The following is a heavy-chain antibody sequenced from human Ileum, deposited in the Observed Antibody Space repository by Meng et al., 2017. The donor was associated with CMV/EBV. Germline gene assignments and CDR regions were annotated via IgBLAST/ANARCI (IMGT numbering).Heavy chain of an antibody. CDR3: ARDCPWRGVPGY. J-gene: IGHJ4*02. CDR1: GFTVSSDY. CDR2: IYRGGST. D-gene: IGHD3-10*01. Sequence: GGSLRLSCAASGFTVSSDYMTWVRQAPGKGLEWVSVIYRGGSTYYADSVKDRFTISRDNSKNTLHLQMNSLRTEDTAIYYCARDCPWRGVPGYWGQGTLVTVSS. V-gene: IGHV3-66*02.